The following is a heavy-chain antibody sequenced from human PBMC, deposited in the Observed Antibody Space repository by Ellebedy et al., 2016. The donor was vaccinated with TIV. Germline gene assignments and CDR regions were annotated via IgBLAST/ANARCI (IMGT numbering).Heavy chain of an antibody. CDR1: GFTFTSYS. Sequence: PGESLKISCAASGFTFTSYSMNWVRQAPGKGLEWVSSISSTGYYIYYADSLKGRFTISRDDARNSLYLQMNSLRAEDTAVYYCARSGELDSWGQGTLVTVSS. CDR3: ARSGELDS. CDR2: ISSTGYYI. D-gene: IGHD1-26*01. J-gene: IGHJ4*02. V-gene: IGHV3-21*01.